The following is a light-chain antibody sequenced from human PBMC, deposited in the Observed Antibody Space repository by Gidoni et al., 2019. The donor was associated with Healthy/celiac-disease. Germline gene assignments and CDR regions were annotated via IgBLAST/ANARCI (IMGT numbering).Light chain of an antibody. J-gene: IGKJ4*01. V-gene: IGKV3-11*01. CDR2: DAS. Sequence: EIVLTQSPATLSLSPGERATLSCRASQGGSSYLAWYQQKPGQAPRLLIYDASNRATGIPARFSGSGSGTDFTLTISSLEPEDFAVYYCQQRSNWPLTFGGGTKVEIK. CDR1: QGGSSY. CDR3: QQRSNWPLT.